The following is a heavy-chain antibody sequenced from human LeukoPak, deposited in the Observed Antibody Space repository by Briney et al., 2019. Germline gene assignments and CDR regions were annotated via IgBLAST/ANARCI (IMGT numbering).Heavy chain of an antibody. CDR1: GYTFTIYY. V-gene: IGHV1-46*01. Sequence: ASVTVSFTASGYTFTIYYMHWVRQAPGQGLEWMGIINPSGGSTSYAQKFQGRVTMTRDTSTSTVYMELSSLRSEDTAVYYCARGVNGPPVDYWGQGTLVTVSS. D-gene: IGHD3-10*01. J-gene: IGHJ4*02. CDR2: INPSGGST. CDR3: ARGVNGPPVDY.